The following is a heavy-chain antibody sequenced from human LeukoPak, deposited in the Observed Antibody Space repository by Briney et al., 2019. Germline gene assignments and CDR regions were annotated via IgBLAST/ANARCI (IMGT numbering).Heavy chain of an antibody. D-gene: IGHD6-19*01. CDR1: GYTFTSFE. CDR2: MNPTSSNT. J-gene: IGHJ5*02. Sequence: GASVKVSCKASGYTFTSFEINWVRQAPGQGLEWMGWMNPTSSNTGYVQKFQGRVTMTTNTSISTAYMELNSLRSEDTAVYYCARGRGGWYFDRWGQRILVTVSS. V-gene: IGHV1-8*01. CDR3: ARGRGGWYFDR.